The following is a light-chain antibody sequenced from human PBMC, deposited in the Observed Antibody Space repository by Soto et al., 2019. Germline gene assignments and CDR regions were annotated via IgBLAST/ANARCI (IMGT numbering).Light chain of an antibody. CDR3: QQYNTWPPKYT. Sequence: EIVMTQSPATLSVSPGGRATLSCRSSQSVKTYLAWYQQRPVQPPRLLIYGASTRATGIPARFSGGWSGPEFSLNISSMQSVDFAVYYCQQYNTWPPKYTFGQGTKLEIK. CDR2: GAS. CDR1: QSVKTY. V-gene: IGKV3-15*01. J-gene: IGKJ2*01.